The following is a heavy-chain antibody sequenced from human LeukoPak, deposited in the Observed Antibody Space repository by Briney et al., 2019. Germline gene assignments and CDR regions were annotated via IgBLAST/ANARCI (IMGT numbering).Heavy chain of an antibody. V-gene: IGHV3-48*03. J-gene: IGHJ5*02. CDR3: ARGEDNYGGWFDP. CDR1: GFTFSSYE. Sequence: GGSLRLSCAASGFTFSSYEMNWVRQAPGKGLEWVSYISSSGSTIYYADSVKGRFTISRDNAKNSLYLQMNSLRPEDTAVYYCARGEDNYGGWFDPWGQGTLVTVSS. D-gene: IGHD4-23*01. CDR2: ISSSGSTI.